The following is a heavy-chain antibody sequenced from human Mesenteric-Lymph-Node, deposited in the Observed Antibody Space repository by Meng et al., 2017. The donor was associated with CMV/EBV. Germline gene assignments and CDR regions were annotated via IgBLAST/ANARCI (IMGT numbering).Heavy chain of an antibody. J-gene: IGHJ4*02. CDR2: MNPISGST. CDR3: ARGIKITGTFLAY. Sequence: ASVKVSCKASGGTFSSYAISWVRQAPGQGLEWVGWMNPISGSTAYAQKFQGRVTMTSDTSINVAYMELSSLRSDDTAVYYCARGIKITGTFLAYWGQGTLVTVSS. V-gene: IGHV1-8*02. D-gene: IGHD1-20*01. CDR1: GGTFSSYA.